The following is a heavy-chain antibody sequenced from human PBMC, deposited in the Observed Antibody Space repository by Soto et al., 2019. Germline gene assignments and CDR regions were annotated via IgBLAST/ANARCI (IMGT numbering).Heavy chain of an antibody. D-gene: IGHD6-19*01. CDR2: IYWDDDK. Sequence: QITLKESGPPLVKPTQTLTLTCTFSGFSLSSPAVGVNWIRQPPGKALEWLALIYWDDDKQYSPSLRSRLTITKDTSKHQVVLTMTNVDPVDTATYYCAHGSGWLSDYWGQGTLVTVSS. J-gene: IGHJ4*02. CDR3: AHGSGWLSDY. CDR1: GFSLSSPAVG. V-gene: IGHV2-5*02.